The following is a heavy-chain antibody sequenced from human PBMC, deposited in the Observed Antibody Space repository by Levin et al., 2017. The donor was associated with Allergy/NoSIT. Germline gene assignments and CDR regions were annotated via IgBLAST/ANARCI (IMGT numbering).Heavy chain of an antibody. V-gene: IGHV3-21*01. J-gene: IGHJ6*02. CDR3: ARMGSYRDDSTGSIYYSYGLDV. CDR2: ISSSSAYI. Sequence: GESLKISCTASGFAFSSYNLNWVRQAPGKGLEWVSSISSSSAYIYYADSVRGRFTISRDNAKNSLYLQMNSLRAEDTAVYYCARMGSYRDDSTGSIYYSYGLDVWGQGTTVTISS. D-gene: IGHD2/OR15-2a*01. CDR1: GFAFSSYN.